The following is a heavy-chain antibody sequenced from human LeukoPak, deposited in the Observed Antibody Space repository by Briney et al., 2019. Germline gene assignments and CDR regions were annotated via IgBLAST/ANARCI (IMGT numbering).Heavy chain of an antibody. Sequence: GGSLRLSCAASGSTFRNHWMHWVRQAPGKGLVWVSRVDGDGSGASYADFVRGRFTISRDNAKDTLYLQMNSLRAEDTAVYYCVSLVVTADLAFDIWGQGTMVTVSS. CDR3: VSLVVTADLAFDI. CDR1: GSTFRNHW. J-gene: IGHJ3*02. D-gene: IGHD2-21*02. V-gene: IGHV3-74*01. CDR2: VDGDGSGA.